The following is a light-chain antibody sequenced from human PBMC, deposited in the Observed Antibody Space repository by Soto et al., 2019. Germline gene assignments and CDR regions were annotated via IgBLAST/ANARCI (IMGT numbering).Light chain of an antibody. Sequence: IVLSQSPGTLSLSQGERATLSCRASQSVTSGYLAWYQQQPNQAPRLLIYGASYRATGIPDRFSGGGSGTDFTLTISRLEPEDFAVYYCQHYSSSPPAITFGQGRRLENK. J-gene: IGKJ5*01. CDR2: GAS. CDR3: QHYSSSPPAIT. CDR1: QSVTSGY. V-gene: IGKV3-20*01.